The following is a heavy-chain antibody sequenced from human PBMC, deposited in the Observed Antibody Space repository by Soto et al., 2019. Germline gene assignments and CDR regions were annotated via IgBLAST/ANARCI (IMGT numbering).Heavy chain of an antibody. V-gene: IGHV3-23*01. CDR2: ISGSGGST. J-gene: IGHJ4*02. CDR1: GFTFGRYA. Sequence: PGGSLRLSCAASGFTFGRYAMSWVRQAPGKGLEWVSAISGSGGSTYYADSVKGRFTISRDNSKNTLYLQMNSLRAEDTAVYYCAKDPVLGVYSGSADYWGQGTLVTVSS. D-gene: IGHD5-12*01. CDR3: AKDPVLGVYSGSADY.